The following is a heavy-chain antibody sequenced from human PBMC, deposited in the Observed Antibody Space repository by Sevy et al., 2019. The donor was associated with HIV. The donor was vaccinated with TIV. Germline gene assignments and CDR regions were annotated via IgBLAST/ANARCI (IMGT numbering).Heavy chain of an antibody. D-gene: IGHD2-2*01. J-gene: IGHJ4*02. Sequence: GGFLRLSCAASGFTFSSYAMHWVRQAPGKGLEWVAVISYDGSNKYYADSVKGRFTISRDNSKNMLYLQMNSLTAEDTAVYYCAREYPLYRFLPAAAIQAYFDYWGQGTLVTVSS. CDR1: GFTFSSYA. V-gene: IGHV3-30-3*01. CDR3: AREYPLYRFLPAAAIQAYFDY. CDR2: ISYDGSNK.